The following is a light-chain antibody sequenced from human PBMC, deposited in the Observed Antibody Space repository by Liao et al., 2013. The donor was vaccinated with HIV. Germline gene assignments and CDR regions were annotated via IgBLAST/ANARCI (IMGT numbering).Light chain of an antibody. J-gene: IGLJ3*02. CDR2: QDT. V-gene: IGLV3-1*01. Sequence: SYELTQPPSVSVSPGQTASITCSGDKLGDKYGCWYQQKPGQSPVLVIYQDTKRPSGIPERFSGSKSGNTATLTISGTQAMDEADYYCQAWDSSNWVFGGGTKADRP. CDR3: QAWDSSNWV. CDR1: KLGDKY.